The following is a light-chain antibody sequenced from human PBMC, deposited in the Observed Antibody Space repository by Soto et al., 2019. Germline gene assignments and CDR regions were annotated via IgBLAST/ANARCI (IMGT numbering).Light chain of an antibody. Sequence: EIQVTQSPSTLSASVGDRVTITCGASQSICTWLSWYQQKPGKAPNLLIFDASTLESGVPSRFSGSGSGTDFTLTISSLQPDDFATYYCQQYSDSSGAFGQGTKVDIK. J-gene: IGKJ1*01. V-gene: IGKV1-5*01. CDR2: DAS. CDR1: QSICTW. CDR3: QQYSDSSGA.